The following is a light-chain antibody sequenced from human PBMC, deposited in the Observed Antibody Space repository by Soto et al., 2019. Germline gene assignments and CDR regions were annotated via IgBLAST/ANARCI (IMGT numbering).Light chain of an antibody. CDR2: GVN. J-gene: IGLJ3*02. Sequence: QSVLTQPASVSGSPGQSITVSCTGSSSDFGDDKYVSWYQQQPGKGPNLLIYGVNSRPSAISNRFSGSKSVNTASLTISGLQVEDEAEYFCGSFTTSRIWVFGGGTKLTVL. CDR1: SSDFGDDKY. CDR3: GSFTTSRIWV. V-gene: IGLV2-14*01.